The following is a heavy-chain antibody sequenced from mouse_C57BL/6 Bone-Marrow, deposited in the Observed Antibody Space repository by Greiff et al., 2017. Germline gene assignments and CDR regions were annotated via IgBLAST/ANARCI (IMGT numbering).Heavy chain of an antibody. CDR2: ISSGSSTI. CDR3: ARKHGSSFDGYFAV. J-gene: IGHJ1*03. CDR1: GFTFSDYG. V-gene: IGHV5-17*01. D-gene: IGHD1-1*01. Sequence: VQLKESGGGLVKPGGSLKLSCAASGFTFSDYGMHWVRQAPEKGLEWVAYISSGSSTIYYADTVKGRFTISRDNAKNTLFLQMTSLRSEDTAMYYCARKHGSSFDGYFAVWGTGTMVTVSS.